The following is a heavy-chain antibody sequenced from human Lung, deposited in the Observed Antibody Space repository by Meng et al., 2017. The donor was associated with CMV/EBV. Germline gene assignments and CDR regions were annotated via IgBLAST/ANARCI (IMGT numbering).Heavy chain of an antibody. J-gene: IGHJ6*02. Sequence: SCAACETIFSSYAMHWIRQAPGKVLEWLAGIGSDGGVHFYAESVKGRFSITRDNFENMLFVQMDSLRAEDTAVYYCAKDVICCNDDRWGKALDVWXQGTXVTVYS. D-gene: IGHD6-13*01. V-gene: IGHV3-30-3*02. CDR3: AKDVICCNDDRWGKALDV. CDR2: IGSDGGVH. CDR1: ETIFSSYA.